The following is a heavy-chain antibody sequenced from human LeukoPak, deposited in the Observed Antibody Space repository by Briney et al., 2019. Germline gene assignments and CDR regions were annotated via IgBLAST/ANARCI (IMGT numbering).Heavy chain of an antibody. J-gene: IGHJ6*02. V-gene: IGHV3-53*01. CDR3: ARDKYVVRGVITMNNYYYYGMDV. CDR1: GFTVSSNY. CDR2: IYSGGST. Sequence: PGGSLRLSCAASGFTVSSNYTSWVRQAPGKGLEWVSVIYSGGSTYYADSVKGRFTISRDNSKNTLYLQMNSLRAEDTAVYYCARDKYVVRGVITMNNYYYYGMDVWGQGTTVTVSS. D-gene: IGHD3-10*01.